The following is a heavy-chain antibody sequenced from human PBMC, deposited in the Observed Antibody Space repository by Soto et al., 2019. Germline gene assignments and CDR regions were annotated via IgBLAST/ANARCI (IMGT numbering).Heavy chain of an antibody. D-gene: IGHD5-18*01. CDR2: IIPIFGTA. CDR3: ATTDTAMVTYYFDY. V-gene: IGHV1-69*13. J-gene: IGHJ4*02. CDR1: GGTFSSYA. Sequence: SVKVSCKASGGTFSSYAISWVRQAPGQGLEWMGGIIPIFGTANYAQKFQGRVTITADESTSTAYMELSSLRSEDTAVYYCATTDTAMVTYYFDYWGQGTLVTVSS.